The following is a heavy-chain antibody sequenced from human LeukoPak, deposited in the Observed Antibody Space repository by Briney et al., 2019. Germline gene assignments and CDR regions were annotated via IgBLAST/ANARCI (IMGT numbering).Heavy chain of an antibody. J-gene: IGHJ4*02. Sequence: GGSLRLSCTASEFTVSRNYMLWVRQAPGKGLEWVSLIFSNGDTHYADSVKGRFTISRDTSKNTVSPQMNSLRVEDTAMYYCTRDQMNYWGQGTLVTVSS. CDR3: TRDQMNY. CDR2: IFSNGDT. V-gene: IGHV3-53*01. D-gene: IGHD5-24*01. CDR1: EFTVSRNY.